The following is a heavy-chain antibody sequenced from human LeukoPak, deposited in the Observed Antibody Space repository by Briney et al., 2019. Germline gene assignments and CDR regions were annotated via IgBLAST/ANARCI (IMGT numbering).Heavy chain of an antibody. CDR1: GYTFTSYD. Sequence: ASVKVSCKASGYTFTSYDINRVRQAPGQGLEWMGWINPNSGGTNYAQKFQGRVTMTRDTSISTAYMELSRLRSDDTAVYYCAREDIVARFDYWGQGTLVTVSS. CDR3: AREDIVARFDY. V-gene: IGHV1-2*02. CDR2: INPNSGGT. J-gene: IGHJ4*02. D-gene: IGHD5-12*01.